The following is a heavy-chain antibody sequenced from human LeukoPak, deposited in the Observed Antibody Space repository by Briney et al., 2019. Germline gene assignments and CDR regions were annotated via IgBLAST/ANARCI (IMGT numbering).Heavy chain of an antibody. CDR1: GGSISSSSYY. J-gene: IGHJ4*02. CDR3: ARDRGVSYFDY. Sequence: SESLSLTCTVSGGSISSSSYYWGWIRQPPGKGLEWIGSIYYSGSTYYNPSLKSRVTISVDTSKNQFSLKLSSVTAADTAVYYCARDRGVSYFDYWGQGTLVTASS. V-gene: IGHV4-39*07. CDR2: IYYSGST. D-gene: IGHD2-21*01.